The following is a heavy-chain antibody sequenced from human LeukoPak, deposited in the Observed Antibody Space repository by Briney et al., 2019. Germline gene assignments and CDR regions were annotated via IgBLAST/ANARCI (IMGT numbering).Heavy chain of an antibody. CDR1: GGSISSGDYY. V-gene: IGHV4-30-4*01. Sequence: SQTLSLTCTVSGGSISSGDYYWSWIRQPPGKGLEWIGYIYDSGSTYYNPSLKSRITISVDTSENRFSLKLSSVTATDTAVYYCARDCSGGSCYGAFDIWGQGTMVTVSS. CDR2: IYDSGST. CDR3: ARDCSGGSCYGAFDI. D-gene: IGHD2-15*01. J-gene: IGHJ3*02.